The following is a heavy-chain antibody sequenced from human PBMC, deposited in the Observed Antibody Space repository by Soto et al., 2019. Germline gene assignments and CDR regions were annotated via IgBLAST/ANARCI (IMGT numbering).Heavy chain of an antibody. CDR3: ARDLSRTYYDILTGPGWFDP. V-gene: IGHV4-4*02. Sequence: PSETLSLTCAVSGGSISSSNWWSWVRQPPGKGLEWIGEIYHSGSTNYNPPLKSRATISVDKSKNQFSLKLSSVTAADTAVYYCARDLSRTYYDILTGPGWFDPWGQGTLVTVSS. D-gene: IGHD3-9*01. CDR1: GGSISSSNW. J-gene: IGHJ5*02. CDR2: IYHSGST.